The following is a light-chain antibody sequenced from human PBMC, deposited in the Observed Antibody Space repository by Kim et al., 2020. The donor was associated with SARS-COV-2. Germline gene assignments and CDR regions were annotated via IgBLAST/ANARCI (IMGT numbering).Light chain of an antibody. V-gene: IGLV1-40*01. CDR2: GNN. J-gene: IGLJ2*01. Sequence: VLTQPPSMSGAPGQGVTISCTGSSSNIGAGYDVHWYQQIPGTAPNLLVYGNNNRPSGVPDRFSGSKSGTSASLAIAGLQAEDEADYYCQSFDSSLSGVVFGGGTQLTVL. CDR3: QSFDSSLSGVV. CDR1: SSNIGAGYD.